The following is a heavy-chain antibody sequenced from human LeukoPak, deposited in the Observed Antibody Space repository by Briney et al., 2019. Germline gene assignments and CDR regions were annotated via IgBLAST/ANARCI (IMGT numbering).Heavy chain of an antibody. D-gene: IGHD3-10*01. CDR3: AKKGYYYGSGSYYGAFDI. CDR2: ISWNSGSI. V-gene: IGHV3-9*01. J-gene: IGHJ3*02. Sequence: GGSLRLSCAASGFTFDDYAMHWVRQAPGKGLEWVSGISWNSGSIGYADSVKGRFTISRDNAKNSLYLQMNSLRAEDTALYYCAKKGYYYGSGSYYGAFDIWGQGTMVTVSS. CDR1: GFTFDDYA.